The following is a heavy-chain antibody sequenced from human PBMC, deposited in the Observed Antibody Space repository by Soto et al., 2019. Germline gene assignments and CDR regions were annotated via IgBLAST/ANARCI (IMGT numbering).Heavy chain of an antibody. CDR3: ARGGHDFWSGPFDY. Sequence: SETLSLTCNVSDGSISTYYYNWIRQPAGKGLEWIGRIDASGSTDYDPSLKSQVTMSVDTSKNQFSLRLSSVTAADTAVYYCARGGHDFWSGPFDYWGQGAQVTGSS. V-gene: IGHV4-4*07. CDR2: IDASGST. D-gene: IGHD3-3*01. CDR1: DGSISTYY. J-gene: IGHJ4*02.